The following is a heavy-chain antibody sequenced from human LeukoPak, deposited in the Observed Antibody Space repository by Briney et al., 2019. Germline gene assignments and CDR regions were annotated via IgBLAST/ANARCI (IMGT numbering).Heavy chain of an antibody. CDR3: DGADF. CDR2: ISDSGSGT. J-gene: IGHJ4*02. CDR1: GFTFNTYS. Sequence: TGGSLRLSCAASGFTFNTYSMNWARQAPGKGLEWVSTISDSGSGTYYADSVKGRFTISRDNSKNTLYLQMNSLRADDTAVYYCDGADFWGQGTLVTVSS. V-gene: IGHV3-23*01.